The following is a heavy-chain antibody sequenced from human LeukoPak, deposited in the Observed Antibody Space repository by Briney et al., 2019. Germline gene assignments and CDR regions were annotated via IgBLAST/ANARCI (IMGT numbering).Heavy chain of an antibody. CDR2: IYHSGST. D-gene: IGHD2-8*01. J-gene: IGHJ4*02. CDR1: GGSISSGGYS. CDR3: ARGDCTNGVCPLDY. Sequence: SETLSLTCAVSGGSISSGGYSWSWIRQPPGKGLEWIGYIYHSGSTYNNPSLKSRVTISVDRSKNQFSLKLSSVTAADTAVYYCARGDCTNGVCPLDYWGQGTLVTVSS. V-gene: IGHV4-30-2*01.